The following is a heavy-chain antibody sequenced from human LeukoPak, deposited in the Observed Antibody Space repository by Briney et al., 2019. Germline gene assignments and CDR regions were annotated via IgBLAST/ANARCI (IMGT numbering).Heavy chain of an antibody. CDR1: GFTFSGYG. V-gene: IGHV3-30*18. CDR3: AKEAATSQIDY. CDR2: ISHDGHTK. Sequence: PGRSLRLSCAASGFTFSGYGMHCVRQVPVKGLQWVAVISHDGHTKYYEDSVKGRFTISRDNFKNTLSLQMNSLRADDTAVYFCAKEAATSQIDYWGQGTLVTVSS. D-gene: IGHD6-25*01. J-gene: IGHJ4*02.